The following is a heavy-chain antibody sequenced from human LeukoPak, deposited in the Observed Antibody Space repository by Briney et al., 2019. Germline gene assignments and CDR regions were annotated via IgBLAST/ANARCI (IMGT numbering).Heavy chain of an antibody. CDR1: GFTSRNAW. Sequence: GGSLRLSCAASGFTSRNAWMGWVREAPGRGLGWVGGIKSKTDGGTTDYAAPVKGRFTISRDDSKNTLYLQMNSLKTEDTAVYYCITFLTSGIVVVPAALEGVDYWGQGTLVAVSS. D-gene: IGHD2-2*01. J-gene: IGHJ4*02. V-gene: IGHV3-15*01. CDR3: ITFLTSGIVVVPAALEGVDY. CDR2: IKSKTDGGTT.